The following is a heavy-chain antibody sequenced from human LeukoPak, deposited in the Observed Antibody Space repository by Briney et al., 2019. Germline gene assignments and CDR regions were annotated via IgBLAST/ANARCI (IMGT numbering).Heavy chain of an antibody. J-gene: IGHJ6*02. CDR3: TRVGYYYYGMDV. V-gene: IGHV4-59*01. CDR1: GATFSSSY. Sequence: PQTLPLTCTVPGATFSSSYLTWIGQPPGKGLEWIGYTYYSGSTSCQSFLSSRVTISADTSKSQSSLQLISVTAADTAVYYCTRVGYYYYGMDVWGQGTTVTVSS. CDR2: TYYSGST.